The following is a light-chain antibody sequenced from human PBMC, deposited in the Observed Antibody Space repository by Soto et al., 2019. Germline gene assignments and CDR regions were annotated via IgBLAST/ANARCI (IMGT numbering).Light chain of an antibody. J-gene: IGKJ1*01. V-gene: IGKV3-20*01. CDR1: QSVSNNY. CDR2: GAS. Sequence: EIVLTPSPGSLSLSPGERATLSCRASQSVSNNYLAWYQQKPGQAPRLLIYGASSRATGIPDRFSGSGSGTDFTLTISRLEAEDFAVYYCHQYGSSSWTFGQGTKVDIK. CDR3: HQYGSSSWT.